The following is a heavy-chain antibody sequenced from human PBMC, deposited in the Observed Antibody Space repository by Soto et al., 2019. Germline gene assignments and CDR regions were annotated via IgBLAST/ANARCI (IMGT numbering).Heavy chain of an antibody. CDR2: MNPNSGNT. V-gene: IGHV1-8*01. Sequence: GASVKVSCKASGYTFTSCDMNWVRQATGQGLEWMGWMNPNSGNTGYAQKFQGRFTMTRNTSISTAYMELTSLRSEDTAVYYCARERAVAGTDAFDIWGQGTMVTVSS. CDR3: ARERAVAGTDAFDI. CDR1: GYTFTSCD. J-gene: IGHJ3*02. D-gene: IGHD6-19*01.